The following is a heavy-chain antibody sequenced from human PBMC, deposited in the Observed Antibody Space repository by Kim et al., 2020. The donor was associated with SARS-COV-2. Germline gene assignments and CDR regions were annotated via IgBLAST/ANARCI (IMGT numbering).Heavy chain of an antibody. D-gene: IGHD3-10*01. J-gene: IGHJ6*02. Sequence: GESLKISCKGSGYSFTSYWISWVRQMPGKGLEWMGRIDPSDSYTNYSPSFQGHVTISADKSISTAYLQWSSLKASDTAMYYCARQEGSGSYLPNYYYYGMDVWGQGTTVTVSS. CDR3: ARQEGSGSYLPNYYYYGMDV. CDR1: GYSFTSYW. V-gene: IGHV5-10-1*01. CDR2: IDPSDSYT.